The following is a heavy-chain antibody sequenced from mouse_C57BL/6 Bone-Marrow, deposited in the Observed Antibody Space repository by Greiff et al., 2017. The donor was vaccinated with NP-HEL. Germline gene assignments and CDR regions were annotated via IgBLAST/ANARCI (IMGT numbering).Heavy chain of an antibody. J-gene: IGHJ4*01. CDR1: GYTFTDYE. CDR2: IDPETGGT. CDR3: ARGDYGYGGYYAMDY. V-gene: IGHV1-15*01. D-gene: IGHD2-2*01. Sequence: QVQLQQSGAELVRPGASVTLSCKASGYTFTDYEMHWVKQTPVHGLEWIGAIDPETGGTAYNQKFKGKAILTADKSSSTAYMELRSLTSEDSAVYYCARGDYGYGGYYAMDYWGQGTSVTVSS.